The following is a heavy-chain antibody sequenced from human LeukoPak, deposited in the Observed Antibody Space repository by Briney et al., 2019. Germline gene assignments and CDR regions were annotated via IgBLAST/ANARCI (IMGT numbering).Heavy chain of an antibody. Sequence: APVKVSCKASGYTFTGYYMHWVRQAPGQGLEWMGWINPNSGGTNYAQKFQGWVTMTRDTSISTAYMELSRLRSDDTAVYYCARGESSALGEVDYWGQGTLVTVSS. D-gene: IGHD3-16*01. CDR2: INPNSGGT. J-gene: IGHJ4*02. V-gene: IGHV1-2*04. CDR3: ARGESSALGEVDY. CDR1: GYTFTGYY.